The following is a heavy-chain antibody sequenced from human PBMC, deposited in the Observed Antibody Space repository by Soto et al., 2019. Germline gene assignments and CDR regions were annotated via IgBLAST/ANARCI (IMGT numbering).Heavy chain of an antibody. CDR3: ARGLDLMTTVTMGY. Sequence: QVQLVQSGAEVKKPGASVKVSCKASGYTFTSYDINWVRQATGQGLEWMGWMNPNSGNTGYAQKFQGRVTMTRNTSIGTAYMELSSLRSEDTAVYYCARGLDLMTTVTMGYWGQGTLVTVSS. CDR2: MNPNSGNT. V-gene: IGHV1-8*01. J-gene: IGHJ4*02. CDR1: GYTFTSYD. D-gene: IGHD4-17*01.